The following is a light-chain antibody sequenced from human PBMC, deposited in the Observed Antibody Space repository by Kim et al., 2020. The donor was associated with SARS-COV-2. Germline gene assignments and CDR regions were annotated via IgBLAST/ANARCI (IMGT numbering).Light chain of an antibody. CDR2: RNN. CDR3: SAWDSSLSGWV. V-gene: IGLV10-54*01. Sequence: RQTATLTCTGNSNNVGYQGVTWLQQHQGHPPKLLSYRNNKRPTGISERLSASRSGSTASLTITGRQPEDEADYYCSAWDSSLSGWVFGGGTQLTVL. J-gene: IGLJ3*02. CDR1: SNNVGYQG.